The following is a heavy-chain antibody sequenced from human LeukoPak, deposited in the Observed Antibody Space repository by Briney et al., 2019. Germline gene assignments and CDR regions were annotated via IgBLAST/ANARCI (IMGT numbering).Heavy chain of an antibody. CDR2: ISYDGSNK. Sequence: PGGSLRLSCAASGFTFSSYAMHWVRQAPGKGLEWVAVISYDGSNKYYADSVKGRFTISRDNSKNTLYLQMNSLRAEDTAVYYCARVLGRWTEAFDYWGQGTLVTVSS. CDR3: ARVLGRWTEAFDY. D-gene: IGHD3-3*01. CDR1: GFTFSSYA. J-gene: IGHJ4*02. V-gene: IGHV3-30-3*01.